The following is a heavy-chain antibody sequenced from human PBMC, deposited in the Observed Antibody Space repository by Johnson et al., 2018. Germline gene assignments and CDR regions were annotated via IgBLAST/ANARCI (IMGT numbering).Heavy chain of an antibody. CDR1: GFTVSSNY. CDR2: IYSGGST. V-gene: IGHV3-66*01. Sequence: EVQLVESGGGLVQPGGSLRLSCAASGFTVSSNYMSWVRQAPGKGLEWVSVIYSGGSTYYADSVKGRVPIPRDNSKNPLALQMNSLRAEDRAVYYCAREEATQRLRYFDWLLGYGMDVWGQGTTVTVSS. J-gene: IGHJ6*02. D-gene: IGHD3-9*01. CDR3: AREEATQRLRYFDWLLGYGMDV.